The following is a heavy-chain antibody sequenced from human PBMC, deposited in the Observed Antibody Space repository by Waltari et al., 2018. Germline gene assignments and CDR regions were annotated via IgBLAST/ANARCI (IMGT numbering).Heavy chain of an antibody. V-gene: IGHV4-34*01. CDR1: GGSFSDYY. CDR2: VNHSGGT. D-gene: IGHD2-21*01. J-gene: IGHJ4*02. CDR3: AGSRGGKYSSTAPDY. Sequence: QVQLQQWGAGLLKPSETLSLTSAVYGGSFSDYYGSWIRQPPGKGLEWIAEVNHSGGTKYNPSLRSRVIISVDASKNQFSLRLRSVTAADTAVYFCAGSRGGKYSSTAPDYWGQGTLVTVSS.